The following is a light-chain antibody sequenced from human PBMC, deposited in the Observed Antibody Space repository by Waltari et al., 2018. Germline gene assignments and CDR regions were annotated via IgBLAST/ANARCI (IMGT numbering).Light chain of an antibody. Sequence: NFMLTQPHSVSESPGKTVTISCTRSSGSIAHNYVQWYQQRPGSAPTTVIYEDDQRPSGVPDRFSASIDRSSNSASLTISGLKTEDEADYYCQSYDSSDLVIFGGGTKLTVL. J-gene: IGLJ2*01. CDR3: QSYDSSDLVI. V-gene: IGLV6-57*03. CDR1: SGSIAHNY. CDR2: EDD.